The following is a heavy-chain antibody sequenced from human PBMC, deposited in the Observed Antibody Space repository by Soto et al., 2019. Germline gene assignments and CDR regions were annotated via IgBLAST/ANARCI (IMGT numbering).Heavy chain of an antibody. CDR1: GYTFTRYA. Sequence: GPSVTVSCKASGYTFTRYAMHWVRQAPGQRLEWMGWINAGNGNTKYSQKFQGRVTITRDTSASTAYMELSSLRSEDTAVYYCARGRVATIYRWFDPWGQGTLVTVSS. CDR3: ARGRVATIYRWFDP. D-gene: IGHD5-12*01. CDR2: INAGNGNT. J-gene: IGHJ5*02. V-gene: IGHV1-3*01.